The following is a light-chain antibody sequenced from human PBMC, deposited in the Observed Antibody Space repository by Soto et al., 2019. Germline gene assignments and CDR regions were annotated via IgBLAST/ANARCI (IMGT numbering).Light chain of an antibody. Sequence: DIQMTQSPSTLSASVGDRGTITCRASQSIRSFLAWYQQKPGKAPKLLISDASNLGSGVPSRFSGSGSGTEFTLTIRSLQPDDFATYYCKQYDSYSLTFGGGTKVDIK. J-gene: IGKJ4*01. CDR2: DAS. CDR1: QSIRSF. V-gene: IGKV1-5*01. CDR3: KQYDSYSLT.